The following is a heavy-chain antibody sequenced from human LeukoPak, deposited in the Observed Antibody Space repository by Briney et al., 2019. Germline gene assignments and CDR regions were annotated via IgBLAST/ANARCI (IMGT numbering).Heavy chain of an antibody. V-gene: IGHV4-59*01. Sequence: KPSETLSLTCTVSGDSISSYYWSWIRQPPGKGLEWIGYIYYSGSTNYNPSLKSRVTISVDTSKNQFSLKLSSVTAADTAVYYCARVSGVQLDTAMVGDYWGQGTLVTVSS. CDR2: IYYSGST. D-gene: IGHD5-18*01. CDR3: ARVSGVQLDTAMVGDY. CDR1: GDSISSYY. J-gene: IGHJ4*02.